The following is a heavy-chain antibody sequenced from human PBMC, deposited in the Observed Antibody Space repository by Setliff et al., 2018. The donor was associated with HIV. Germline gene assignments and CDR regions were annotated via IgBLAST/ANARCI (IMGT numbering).Heavy chain of an antibody. Sequence: LSCAASGFTFSNYWMSWVRQAPGKGLEWVANIKQDGSEEYYVDSVKARFTISRDNAKNSLYLQMNSLRAEDTAVYYCARDRVYYYYDYWGQGALVTVSS. J-gene: IGHJ4*02. D-gene: IGHD2-8*01. V-gene: IGHV3-7*03. CDR3: ARDRVYYYYDY. CDR2: IKQDGSEE. CDR1: GFTFSNYW.